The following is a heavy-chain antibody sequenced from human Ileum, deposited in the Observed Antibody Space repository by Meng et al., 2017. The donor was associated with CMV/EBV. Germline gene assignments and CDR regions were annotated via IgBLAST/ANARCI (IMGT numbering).Heavy chain of an antibody. J-gene: IGHJ4*02. D-gene: IGHD3-3*01. Sequence: GSLRLSCTVSGGSISSYYWSWIRQPPGKGLEWIGYIYYSGSTNYNPSLKSRVTISEDTSKNQFSLKLSSVTAADTAVYYCARGGDFWSGYGFDYWGQGTLVTVSS. CDR2: IYYSGST. CDR1: GGSISSYY. CDR3: ARGGDFWSGYGFDY. V-gene: IGHV4-59*01.